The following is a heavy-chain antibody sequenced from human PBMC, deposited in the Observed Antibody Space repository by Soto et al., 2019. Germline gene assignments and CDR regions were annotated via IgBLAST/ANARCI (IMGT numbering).Heavy chain of an antibody. CDR1: GASISSTKW. V-gene: IGHV4-4*02. Sequence: QVQLQESGPGLVKPSGTLSLTCAVSGASISSTKWWSWVRQAPGEGPEWIGEIYHSGATNYNPSLKSRVIISMDTSKNQLSLRLDSVTAADTAVYFCARHIAVPTTRGFDYWGQGTLVTVSS. J-gene: IGHJ4*02. CDR2: IYHSGAT. CDR3: ARHIAVPTTRGFDY. D-gene: IGHD2-15*01.